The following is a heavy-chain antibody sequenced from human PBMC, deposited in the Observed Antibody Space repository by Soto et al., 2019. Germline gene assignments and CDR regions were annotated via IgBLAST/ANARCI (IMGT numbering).Heavy chain of an antibody. Sequence: GGSLRLSCAASGFTFISYGMHWVRQAPGKGLEWVAVISYDGRNKYYADAVKGRFTISRDNSKNTLYMQMSSLRAEDTAVYYCVKDGSSGWHYFYDMDVWGQGTTVTVSS. CDR2: ISYDGRNK. D-gene: IGHD6-19*01. CDR1: GFTFISYG. CDR3: VKDGSSGWHYFYDMDV. V-gene: IGHV3-30*18. J-gene: IGHJ6*02.